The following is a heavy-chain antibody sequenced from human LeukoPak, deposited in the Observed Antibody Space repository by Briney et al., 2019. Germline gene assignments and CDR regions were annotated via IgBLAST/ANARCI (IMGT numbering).Heavy chain of an antibody. CDR2: ISYDGSNK. Sequence: GGSLRLSCAASGFTFSSYAMHWVRQAPGKGLEWVAVISYDGSNKYYADSVKGRFTISRDNSKNTLYLQMNSLRAEDTAVYYCAREESIAAAGPLFDYWGQETLVTVSS. CDR3: AREESIAAAGPLFDY. CDR1: GFTFSSYA. D-gene: IGHD6-13*01. V-gene: IGHV3-30-3*01. J-gene: IGHJ4*02.